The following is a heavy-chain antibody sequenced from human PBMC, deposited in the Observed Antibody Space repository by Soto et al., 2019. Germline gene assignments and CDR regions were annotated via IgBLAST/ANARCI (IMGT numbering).Heavy chain of an antibody. CDR1: GGSFSGYY. V-gene: IGHV4-34*01. Sequence: SETLSLTCAVYGGSFSGYYWSWIHQPPGKGLEWIGEINHSGSTNYNPSLKSRVTISVDTSKNQFSLKLSSVTAADTAVYYCARGVGGAPVAATHKGGWFDPWGQGTLVTVSS. J-gene: IGHJ5*02. CDR3: ARGVGGAPVAATHKGGWFDP. D-gene: IGHD2-15*01. CDR2: INHSGST.